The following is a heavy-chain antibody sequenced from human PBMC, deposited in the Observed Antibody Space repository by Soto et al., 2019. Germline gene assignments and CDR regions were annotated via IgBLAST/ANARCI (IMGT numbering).Heavy chain of an antibody. CDR2: ISYDGSNK. V-gene: IGHV3-30-3*01. J-gene: IGHJ6*02. CDR1: GFTFSSYA. Sequence: GGSLRLSCAASGFTFSSYAMHWVRQAPGKGLEWVAVISYDGSNKHYADSVKGRFTISRDNSKNTLYLQMNSLRAEDTAVYYCARAEFITTFGVVTRGYYGMDVWGQGTTVTVSS. D-gene: IGHD3-3*01. CDR3: ARAEFITTFGVVTRGYYGMDV.